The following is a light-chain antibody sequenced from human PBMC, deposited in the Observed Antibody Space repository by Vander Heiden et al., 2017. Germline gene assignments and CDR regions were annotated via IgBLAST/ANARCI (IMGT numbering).Light chain of an antibody. V-gene: IGLV1-44*01. CDR2: SNN. CDR1: SSNTGSNT. Sequence: QSVLTQPPSASGTPGQRATISCSGSSSNTGSNTVNWYQQLPGTAPKLIIYSNNQRPSGVPDRFSGSKSGTSASLAISGLQSEDEADYYCAAWDDSLNAVVFGGGTKLTVL. J-gene: IGLJ2*01. CDR3: AAWDDSLNAVV.